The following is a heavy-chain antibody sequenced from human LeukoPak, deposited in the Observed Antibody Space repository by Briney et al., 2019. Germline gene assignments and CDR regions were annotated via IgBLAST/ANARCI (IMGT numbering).Heavy chain of an antibody. Sequence: GASVKVSCKASGYTFTSYYMHWVRQAPGQGLEWMGIINPSGGSTSYAQKFQGRVTMTRDTSTSTVYMELSSLRSEDTAVYYCARDIIGEQVHTNDAFDIWGQGTMVTVSS. CDR1: GYTFTSYY. V-gene: IGHV1-46*01. CDR2: INPSGGST. D-gene: IGHD3-10*01. CDR3: ARDIIGEQVHTNDAFDI. J-gene: IGHJ3*02.